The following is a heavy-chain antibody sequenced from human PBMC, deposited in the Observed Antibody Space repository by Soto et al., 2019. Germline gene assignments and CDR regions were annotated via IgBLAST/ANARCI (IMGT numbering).Heavy chain of an antibody. D-gene: IGHD4-17*01. CDR2: IGGTGADT. Sequence: EVQVLESGGGLVQPGGSLRLSCAASGFTFSGYAMRWFRQAPGKGLEWVSAIGGTGADTYYADSVKGRFTISRDNSKNTLYLQMNSLRAEDTAVYYCARVGGDYSPHYYMDVWVKGTTVTVSS. V-gene: IGHV3-23*01. CDR1: GFTFSGYA. CDR3: ARVGGDYSPHYYMDV. J-gene: IGHJ6*03.